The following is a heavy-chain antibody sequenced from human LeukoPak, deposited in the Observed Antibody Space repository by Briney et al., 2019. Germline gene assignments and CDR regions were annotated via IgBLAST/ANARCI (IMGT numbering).Heavy chain of an antibody. V-gene: IGHV4-59*01. D-gene: IGHD3-16*01. Sequence: ASETLSLTCTVSGGSISSYYWSWIRQPPGKGLEWIGYIYYSGSTNYNPSLKSRVTISVDTSKNQFSLKLSSVTAADTAVYYCARGLIFWYFDLWGRGTLVTVSS. J-gene: IGHJ2*01. CDR3: ARGLIFWYFDL. CDR1: GGSISSYY. CDR2: IYYSGST.